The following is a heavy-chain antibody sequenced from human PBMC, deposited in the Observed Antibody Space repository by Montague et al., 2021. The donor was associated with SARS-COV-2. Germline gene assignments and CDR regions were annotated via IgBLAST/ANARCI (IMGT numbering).Heavy chain of an antibody. V-gene: IGHV4-30-2*01. CDR3: ARGGGYSDLHYFDY. D-gene: IGHD4-17*01. J-gene: IGHJ4*02. CDR2: IYHSGDT. CDR1: GGSISSGTYS. Sequence: SQTLSLTCAVSGGSISSGTYSWGWIRQPPGKGLEWIGYIYHSGDTYYNPSLKSRVTISVDRSKNQFSLRLSSVTAADTAVYYCARGGGYSDLHYFDYWGQGTLVTVSS.